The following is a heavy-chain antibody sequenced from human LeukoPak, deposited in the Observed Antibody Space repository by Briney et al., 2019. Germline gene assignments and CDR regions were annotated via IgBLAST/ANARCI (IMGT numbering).Heavy chain of an antibody. CDR1: GDSVSINSAA. CDR3: ARGGAGGRAFDI. Sequence: SQTLSPTSAISGDSVSINSAAWNWIRQSPSRGLEWLGRTYYRSKWYNDYAVSVKSQLTINPDTSKNQFSLQLNSVTPEDTAVYYCARGGAGGRAFDIWGQGTMVTVSS. V-gene: IGHV6-1*01. CDR2: TYYRSKWYN. J-gene: IGHJ3*02. D-gene: IGHD2-15*01.